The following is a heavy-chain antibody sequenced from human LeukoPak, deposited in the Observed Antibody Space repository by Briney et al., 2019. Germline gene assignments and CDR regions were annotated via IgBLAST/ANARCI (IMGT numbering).Heavy chain of an antibody. CDR3: ARVKYQRAWFDP. D-gene: IGHD2-2*01. J-gene: IGHJ5*02. Sequence: GGSLRLSCAASGFTFSSYWMHWVRQAPGKGLVWVSRINSDGSSTSYADSVKGRFTISRDNAKNTLYPQMNSLRAEDTAVYYCARVKYQRAWFDPWGQGTLVTVSS. V-gene: IGHV3-74*01. CDR1: GFTFSSYW. CDR2: INSDGSST.